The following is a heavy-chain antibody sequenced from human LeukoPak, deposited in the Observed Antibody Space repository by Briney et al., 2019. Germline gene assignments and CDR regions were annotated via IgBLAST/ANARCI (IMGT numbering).Heavy chain of an antibody. CDR2: ISWNSGSI. J-gene: IGHJ3*02. V-gene: IGHV3-9*01. Sequence: PGRSLRLSCAASGFTFDDYAMHWVRQAPGKGLEWVSGISWNSGSIGYADSVKGRFTIPRDNAKNSLYLQMNSLRAEDTALYYCAKDQKTFLDAFDIWGQGTMVTVSS. CDR3: AKDQKTFLDAFDI. CDR1: GFTFDDYA.